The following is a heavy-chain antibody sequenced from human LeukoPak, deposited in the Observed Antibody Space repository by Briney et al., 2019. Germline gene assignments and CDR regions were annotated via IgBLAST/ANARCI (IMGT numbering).Heavy chain of an antibody. CDR2: IWYDGSNK. CDR3: AKDGPTVVTPFDY. V-gene: IGHV3-33*06. J-gene: IGHJ4*02. CDR1: GFTFSSYG. Sequence: GRSLRLSCAASGFTFSSYGMHWVRQAPGKGLEWVAVIWYDGSNKYYADSVKGRFTISRDNSKNTLYVQMNSLRAEDTAVYYCAKDGPTVVTPFDYWGQGTLVTVSS. D-gene: IGHD4-23*01.